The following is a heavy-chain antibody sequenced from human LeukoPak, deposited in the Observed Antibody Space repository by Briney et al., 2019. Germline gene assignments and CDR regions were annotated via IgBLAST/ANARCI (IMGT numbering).Heavy chain of an antibody. CDR3: ARDPPFGDYFRPLAQFDS. V-gene: IGHV4-38-2*02. D-gene: IGHD2-21*02. CDR1: DDAITSHFY. CDR2: VYHSGAE. Sequence: SETLSLTCIVSDDAITSHFYWGWIRRSPGEGGKGLEWIASVYHSGAEYVNPSLKSRVTTSVDTSKSQFYLTLSSVTAADTAVYFCARDPPFGDYFRPLAQFDSWGQGILVAVSS. J-gene: IGHJ1*01.